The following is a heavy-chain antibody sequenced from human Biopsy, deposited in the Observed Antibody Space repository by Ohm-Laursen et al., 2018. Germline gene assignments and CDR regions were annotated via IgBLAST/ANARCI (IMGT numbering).Heavy chain of an antibody. J-gene: IGHJ2*01. V-gene: IGHV4-31*01. CDR1: GGSVSSGGFY. Sequence: SQTLSLTCTVSGGSVSSGGFYWSWIRKHPGKGLEWIGNIYYSGTTYYNPSLKSLVTISVDTSKNQFSLKLNSVTAADTAVYYCARRPYGGTRYWYFDLWGRGTLVTVSS. CDR2: IYYSGTT. D-gene: IGHD4-23*01. CDR3: ARRPYGGTRYWYFDL.